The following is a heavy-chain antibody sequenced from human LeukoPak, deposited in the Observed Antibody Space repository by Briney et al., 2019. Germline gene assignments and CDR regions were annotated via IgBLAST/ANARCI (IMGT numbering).Heavy chain of an antibody. D-gene: IGHD3-22*01. CDR3: AREPRDYDSSGGYFFDY. CDR1: GGTFSSYA. J-gene: IGHJ4*02. Sequence: SVKVSCKASGGTFSSYAISWVRQAPGQGLEWMGGIIPIFGTANYAQQFQGRVTITADESTSTAYMELSSLRSEDTAVYYCAREPRDYDSSGGYFFDYRGQGTLVTVSS. CDR2: IIPIFGTA. V-gene: IGHV1-69*13.